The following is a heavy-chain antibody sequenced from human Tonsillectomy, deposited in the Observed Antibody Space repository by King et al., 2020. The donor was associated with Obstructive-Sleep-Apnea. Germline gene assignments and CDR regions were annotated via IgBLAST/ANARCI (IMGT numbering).Heavy chain of an antibody. Sequence: VQLVESGGGVVQPGRSLRLSCAASGFTFSSYGMHWVRQAPGKGLEWVAVIWYDGSNKYYADSVKGRFTISRDNSKNTLYLQMNNLRAEDTAVYYCAKDTGRWDSDNWFDPWGQGTLVTVSS. CDR3: AKDTGRWDSDNWFDP. CDR2: IWYDGSNK. V-gene: IGHV3-33*06. D-gene: IGHD5-24*01. CDR1: GFTFSSYG. J-gene: IGHJ5*02.